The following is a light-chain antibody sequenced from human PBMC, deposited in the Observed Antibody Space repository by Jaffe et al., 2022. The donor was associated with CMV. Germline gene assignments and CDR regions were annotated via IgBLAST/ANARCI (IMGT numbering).Light chain of an antibody. Sequence: NFMLTQPHSVSESPGKTVTISCTRSSGSIASNYVQWYRQRPGSAPTTVIYENDQRPSGVPDRFSGSIDSSSNSASLTISGLNIEDEADYYCQSYDPMIVVFGGGTKLAVL. V-gene: IGLV6-57*04. J-gene: IGLJ2*01. CDR1: SGSIASNY. CDR2: END. CDR3: QSYDPMIVV.